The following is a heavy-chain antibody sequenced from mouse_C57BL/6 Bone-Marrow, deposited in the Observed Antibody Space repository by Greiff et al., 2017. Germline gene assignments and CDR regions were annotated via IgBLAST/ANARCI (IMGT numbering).Heavy chain of an antibody. Sequence: VQLQQSDAELVKPGASVKISCKVSGYTFTDHTIHWMKQRPEQGLEWIGYIYPRDGSTKYNEKFTGKATLTADKSSSTAYMQLNSLTSDDSAVYFCARHLIYYDYDGGFAYWGQGTLVTVSA. CDR3: ARHLIYYDYDGGFAY. D-gene: IGHD2-4*01. V-gene: IGHV1-78*01. CDR2: IYPRDGST. J-gene: IGHJ3*01. CDR1: GYTFTDHT.